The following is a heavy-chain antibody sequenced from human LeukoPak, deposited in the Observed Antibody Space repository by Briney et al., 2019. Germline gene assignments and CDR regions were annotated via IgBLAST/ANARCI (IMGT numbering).Heavy chain of an antibody. V-gene: IGHV3-23*01. CDR2: ISGSGGST. D-gene: IGHD3-22*01. Sequence: GGSLRLSCAASGFTFSSYAMSWVRQAPGKGLEWVSAISGSGGSTYYADSVKVRFTIARANSKNTLYLQMKSLIAQGTAVYYCAKDFERNGGMIVVANDYWGQGTLVTVSS. CDR1: GFTFSSYA. CDR3: AKDFERNGGMIVVANDY. J-gene: IGHJ4*02.